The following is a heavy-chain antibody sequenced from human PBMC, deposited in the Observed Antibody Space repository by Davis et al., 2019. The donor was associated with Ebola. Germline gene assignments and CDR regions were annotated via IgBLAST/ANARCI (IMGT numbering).Heavy chain of an antibody. J-gene: IGHJ5*02. CDR2: ISSSANTI. D-gene: IGHD3-9*01. V-gene: IGHV3-11*04. CDR3: ARDPRYYDILTADWFDP. CDR1: GFTFSDFY. Sequence: GGSLRLSCGASGFTFSDFYMSWIRQAPGKGLEWVSYISSSANTIYYADSVKGRFTISRDNAKNSLYLQMNSLRDEDTAVYYCARDPRYYDILTADWFDPWGQGTLVTVSS.